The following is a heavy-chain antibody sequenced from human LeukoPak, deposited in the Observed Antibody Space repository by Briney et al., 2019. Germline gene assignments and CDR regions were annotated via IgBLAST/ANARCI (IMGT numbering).Heavy chain of an antibody. V-gene: IGHV5-51*01. CDR3: ARSLDYGDYEEGFDY. J-gene: IGHJ4*02. Sequence: GDSLKISCKGSGYRFTTYWIGWVRQMPGKGLEWMGIIYPGDFDTRYSPSFQGQVTISADKSISTAYLQWSSLKASDTAMYYCARSLDYGDYEEGFDYWGQGTLVTVSS. CDR1: GYRFTTYW. CDR2: IYPGDFDT. D-gene: IGHD4-17*01.